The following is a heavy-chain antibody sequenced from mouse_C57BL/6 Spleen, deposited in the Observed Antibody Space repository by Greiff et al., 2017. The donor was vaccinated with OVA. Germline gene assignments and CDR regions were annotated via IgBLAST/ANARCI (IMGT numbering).Heavy chain of an antibody. V-gene: IGHV1-69*01. J-gene: IGHJ3*01. D-gene: IGHD1-1*01. CDR2: IDPSDSYT. CDR3: ARADYGSSFAY. CDR1: GYTFTSSW. Sequence: QVQLQQPGAELVMPGASVKLSCKASGYTFTSSWMHWVKQRPGQGLEWIGEIDPSDSYTNYNQKFKGKSTLTVDKSSSTAYMQLSSLTSEDSAVYYCARADYGSSFAYWGQGTLVTVSA.